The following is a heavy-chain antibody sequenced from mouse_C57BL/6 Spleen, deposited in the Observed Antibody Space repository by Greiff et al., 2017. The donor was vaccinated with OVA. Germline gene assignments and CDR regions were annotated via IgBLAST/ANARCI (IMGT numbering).Heavy chain of an antibody. CDR2: ISSGGDYI. J-gene: IGHJ4*01. D-gene: IGHD1-1*01. CDR3: TRDPYYYGSDYYAMDY. CDR1: GFTFSSYA. Sequence: EVQVVESGEGLVKPGGSLKLSCAASGFTFSSYAMSWVRQTPEKRLEWVAYISSGGDYIYYADTVKGRFTISRDNARNTLYLQMSSLKSEDTAMYYCTRDPYYYGSDYYAMDYWGQGTSVTVSS. V-gene: IGHV5-9-1*02.